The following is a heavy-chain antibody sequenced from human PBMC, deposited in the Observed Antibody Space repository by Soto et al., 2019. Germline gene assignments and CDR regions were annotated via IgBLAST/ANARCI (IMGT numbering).Heavy chain of an antibody. Sequence: GGSLRLSCAASGFTFSSYAMHWVRQAPGKGLEWVAVISYDGSNKYYADSVKGRFTISRDNSKNTLYLQMNSLRAEDTAVYYCARVIYCSGGSCYFYYYYGMDVWGQGTTVTVSS. V-gene: IGHV3-30-3*01. D-gene: IGHD2-15*01. J-gene: IGHJ6*02. CDR2: ISYDGSNK. CDR1: GFTFSSYA. CDR3: ARVIYCSGGSCYFYYYYGMDV.